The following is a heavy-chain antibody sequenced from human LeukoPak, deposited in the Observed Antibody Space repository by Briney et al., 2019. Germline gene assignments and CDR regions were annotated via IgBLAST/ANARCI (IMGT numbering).Heavy chain of an antibody. J-gene: IGHJ3*02. CDR1: GGTFSSYA. D-gene: IGHD4-11*01. CDR3: ARGVVTTVYAFDI. V-gene: IGHV1-69*13. CDR2: IIPIFGTA. Sequence: SVKVSCKASGGTFSSYAISWVRQAPGQGLEWMGGIIPIFGTANYAQKFQGRVTITADESTSTAYMELSSLRSEDTAVHYCARGVVTTVYAFDIWGQGTMVTVSS.